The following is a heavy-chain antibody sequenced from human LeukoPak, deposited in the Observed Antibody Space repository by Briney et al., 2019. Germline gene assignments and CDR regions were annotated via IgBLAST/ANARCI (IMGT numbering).Heavy chain of an antibody. Sequence: GGSLRLSCAASGFTVSSNYMSWVRQAPGKGLEWVSVIYSGGSTYYADSVKGRFTISRDNSKNTLYLQMNSLRAEDTAVYYCATSPYYYYGMDVWGKGNTVTVSS. J-gene: IGHJ6*04. CDR2: IYSGGST. CDR1: GFTVSSNY. V-gene: IGHV3-53*01. CDR3: ATSPYYYYGMDV.